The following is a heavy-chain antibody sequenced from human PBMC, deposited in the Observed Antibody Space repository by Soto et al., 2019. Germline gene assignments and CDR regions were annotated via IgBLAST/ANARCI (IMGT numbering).Heavy chain of an antibody. J-gene: IGHJ4*02. D-gene: IGHD5-18*01. CDR1: GYTFTNYA. CDR3: ARAWGYRYGSVH. CDR2: INAGNGNT. Sequence: QVQLVQSGAEVKKPGASVKVSCKASGYTFTNYAMHWVRQAPGQRLEWMGWINAGNGNTKYSQKFQGRVTITRDTSESTAYMELSSLRSEDTAVYYCARAWGYRYGSVHWGQGTLVTVSS. V-gene: IGHV1-3*01.